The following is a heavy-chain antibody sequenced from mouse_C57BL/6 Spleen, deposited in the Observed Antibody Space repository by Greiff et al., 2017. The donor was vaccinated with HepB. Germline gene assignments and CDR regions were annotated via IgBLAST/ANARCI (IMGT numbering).Heavy chain of an antibody. V-gene: IGHV3-6*01. CDR3: AREIYDGYSSWFAY. CDR1: GYSITSGYY. CDR2: ISYDGSN. J-gene: IGHJ3*01. D-gene: IGHD2-3*01. Sequence: EVKLMESGPGLVKPSQSLSLTCSVTGYSITSGYYWNWIRQFPGNKLEWMGYISYDGSNNYNPSLKNRISITRDTSKNQFFLKLNSVTTEDTATYYWAREIYDGYSSWFAYWGQGTLVTVSA.